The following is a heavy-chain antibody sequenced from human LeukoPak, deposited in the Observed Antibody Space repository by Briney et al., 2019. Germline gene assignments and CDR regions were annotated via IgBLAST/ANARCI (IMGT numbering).Heavy chain of an antibody. CDR3: TRSGGMHRGRGGYFFDN. CDR1: GLTFDDYA. J-gene: IGHJ4*02. CDR2: VSWNSGVR. V-gene: IGHV3-9*01. D-gene: IGHD1-26*01. Sequence: PGGSLRLSCAASGLTFDDYAMHWVRQVPGKGLEWVAGVSWNSGVRAYADSVKGRFTVSRDNAKNSLYLQMDSLRTEDTAVYFCTRSGGMHRGRGGYFFDNWGQGTLVTVSS.